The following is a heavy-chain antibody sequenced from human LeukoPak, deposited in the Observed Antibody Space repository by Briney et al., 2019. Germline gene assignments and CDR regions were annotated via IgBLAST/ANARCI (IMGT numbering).Heavy chain of an antibody. D-gene: IGHD2-2*01. J-gene: IGHJ4*02. V-gene: IGHV1-24*01. CDR2: FNPEDGET. Sequence: ASVTVSCKVSGYTLTELSMHWVRQAPGRGREGMGGFNPEDGETIYAQKFQGRVTMTEDTSTDTAYMELSSLRSEDTAVYYCATVPIVVVPAAMVGFDYWGQGTLVTVSS. CDR1: GYTLTELS. CDR3: ATVPIVVVPAAMVGFDY.